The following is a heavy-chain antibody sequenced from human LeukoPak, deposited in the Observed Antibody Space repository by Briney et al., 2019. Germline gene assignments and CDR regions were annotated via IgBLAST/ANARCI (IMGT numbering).Heavy chain of an antibody. D-gene: IGHD7-27*01. CDR1: GGSVGSSSYY. Sequence: SETLSLTCSVSGGSVGSSSYYWGWIRQSPGKGLEWIGNIYYSGSTYYNPSLKSRVTISVDTSKNQFSLKLSSVTAADTAVYYCARGNWGSTLDYWGQGTLVTVSS. J-gene: IGHJ4*02. V-gene: IGHV4-39*07. CDR2: IYYSGST. CDR3: ARGNWGSTLDY.